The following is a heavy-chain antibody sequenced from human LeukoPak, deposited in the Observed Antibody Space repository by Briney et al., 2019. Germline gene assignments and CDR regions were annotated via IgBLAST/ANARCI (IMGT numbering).Heavy chain of an antibody. Sequence: PGGSLILSCAASGFSVGNNYVTWVRQPPGKGLEWVSVIYSGGDTYYADSVKGRFTISRDNSKNMLYLQMNSLRVEDTAVYYCTDAVAGWGQGTLVTVS. CDR3: TDAVAG. J-gene: IGHJ4*02. CDR1: GFSVGNNY. CDR2: IYSGGDT. D-gene: IGHD4-23*01. V-gene: IGHV3-53*05.